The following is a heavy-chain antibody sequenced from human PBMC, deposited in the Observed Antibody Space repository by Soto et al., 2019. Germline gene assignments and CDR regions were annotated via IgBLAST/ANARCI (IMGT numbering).Heavy chain of an antibody. J-gene: IGHJ4*02. Sequence: EASVKVSCKASGYTFTSYDINWVRQARGQRLEWIGWIVVGSGNTNYAQKFQERVTITRDMSTSTAYMELSSLRSEDTAVYYCAADVIVGATQPYFDYWGQGTLVTVSS. CDR3: AADVIVGATQPYFDY. D-gene: IGHD1-26*01. V-gene: IGHV1-58*02. CDR1: GYTFTSYD. CDR2: IVVGSGNT.